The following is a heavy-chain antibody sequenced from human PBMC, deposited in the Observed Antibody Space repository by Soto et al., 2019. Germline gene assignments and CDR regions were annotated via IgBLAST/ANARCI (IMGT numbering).Heavy chain of an antibody. CDR3: AKDRPHRGYSYGYCDY. Sequence: GGSLRLSCAASGFTFSSYGMHWVRQAPGKGLEWVAVISYDGSNKYYADSVKGRFTISRDNSKNTLYLQMNSLRAEDTAVYYCAKDRPHRGYSYGYCDYWGQGTLVTVSS. D-gene: IGHD5-18*01. J-gene: IGHJ4*02. CDR2: ISYDGSNK. V-gene: IGHV3-30*18. CDR1: GFTFSSYG.